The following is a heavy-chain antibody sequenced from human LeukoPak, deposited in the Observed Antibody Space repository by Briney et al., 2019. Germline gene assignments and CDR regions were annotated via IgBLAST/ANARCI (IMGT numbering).Heavy chain of an antibody. CDR1: GFTFRSYG. Sequence: GRSLRLSCAASGFTFRSYGMHWVRQAPGKGLEWVAAIWYDGSNKYYADSVKGRFTISRDNSKNTLYLQMNSLRAEDTAVYYCAKALTTAWGWGQGTLVTVSS. CDR3: AKALTTAWG. CDR2: IWYDGSNK. V-gene: IGHV3-33*06. D-gene: IGHD3-22*01. J-gene: IGHJ4*02.